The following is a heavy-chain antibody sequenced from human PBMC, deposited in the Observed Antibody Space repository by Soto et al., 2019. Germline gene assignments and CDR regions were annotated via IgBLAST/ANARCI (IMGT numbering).Heavy chain of an antibody. CDR3: ARASVYYDSSGYFIDAFDI. V-gene: IGHV3-33*01. CDR1: GFTFSSYG. CDR2: IWYDGSNK. J-gene: IGHJ3*02. Sequence: PGGSLRLSCAASGFTFSSYGMHWVRQAPGKGLEWVAVIWYDGSNKYYADSVKGRFTISRDNSKNTLYLQMNSLRAEDTAVYYCARASVYYDSSGYFIDAFDIWGQGTIVTVSS. D-gene: IGHD3-22*01.